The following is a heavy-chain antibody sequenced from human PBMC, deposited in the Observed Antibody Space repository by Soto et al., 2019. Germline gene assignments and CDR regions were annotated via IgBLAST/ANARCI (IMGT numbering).Heavy chain of an antibody. D-gene: IGHD3-22*01. CDR3: ARTRASSGYLFFDY. CDR1: GGSIIRGGYY. Sequence: SETLSLTCTVSGGSIIRGGYYWSWIRQHPGKGLEWIGYIYYSGSTYYNPSLKSRVTISVDTSKNQFSLKLSSVTAADTAVYYCARTRASSGYLFFDYWGQGTLVTVSS. CDR2: IYYSGST. J-gene: IGHJ4*02. V-gene: IGHV4-31*03.